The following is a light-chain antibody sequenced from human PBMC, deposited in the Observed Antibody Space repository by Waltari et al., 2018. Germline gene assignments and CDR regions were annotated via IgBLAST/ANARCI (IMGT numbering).Light chain of an antibody. J-gene: IGLJ2*01. CDR3: AAWDDSLNSVL. Sequence: QSVLTQPPSASGAPGQSVTISCSGSSSNIGSNYLYWYQQFPGTAPKLLIYYSNQRPSGVPDRFSGSKSGTSASLAITGLRSEDEADYYCAAWDDSLNSVLFGGGTRLTVL. V-gene: IGLV1-47*02. CDR1: SSNIGSNY. CDR2: YSN.